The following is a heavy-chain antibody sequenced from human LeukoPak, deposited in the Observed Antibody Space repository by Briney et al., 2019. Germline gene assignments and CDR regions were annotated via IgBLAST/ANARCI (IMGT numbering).Heavy chain of an antibody. D-gene: IGHD3-22*01. CDR3: ARSPIYDSSGYYYVGSYYYYMDV. V-gene: IGHV4-39*01. J-gene: IGHJ6*03. CDR1: GGSISSSSYY. CDR2: IYYSGST. Sequence: SETLSLTCTVSGGSISSSSYYWGWIRQPPGKGLEWIGGIYYSGSTYYNPSLKSRVTISVDTSKNQFSLKLSSVTAADTAVYYCARSPIYDSSGYYYVGSYYYYMDVWGKGTTVTVSS.